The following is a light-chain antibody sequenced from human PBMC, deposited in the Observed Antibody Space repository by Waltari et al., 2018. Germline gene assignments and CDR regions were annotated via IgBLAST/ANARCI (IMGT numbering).Light chain of an antibody. CDR1: QRVGNY. CDR2: DTS. Sequence: EIVLTQSPATLSLSPGERATLPCRASQRVGNYLAWYQQTPGLAPRLLIYDTSNRATGIPARFSGSGSGTDFTLTISSLEPEDFAFYYCQQGRSWPPVTFGQGTRLEIK. J-gene: IGKJ5*01. V-gene: IGKV3-11*01. CDR3: QQGRSWPPVT.